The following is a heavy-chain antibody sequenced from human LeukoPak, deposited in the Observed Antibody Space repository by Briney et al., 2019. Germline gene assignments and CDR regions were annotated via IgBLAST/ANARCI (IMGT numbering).Heavy chain of an antibody. V-gene: IGHV4-38-2*02. D-gene: IGHD3-22*01. CDR3: ASDSSGYYYFDC. CDR1: GYSISRGYY. J-gene: IGHJ4*02. Sequence: SETLSLTCNVSGYSISRGYYWGWVRQPSGKGLEWIVSISHSGSTYYNPSLKSRLTISLDMSKNHFSLKLSSVTAADTSMYYCASDSSGYYYFDCWGQGPLVTVSS. CDR2: ISHSGST.